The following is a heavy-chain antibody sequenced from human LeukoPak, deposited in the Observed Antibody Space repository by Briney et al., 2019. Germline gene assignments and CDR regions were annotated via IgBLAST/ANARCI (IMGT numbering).Heavy chain of an antibody. J-gene: IGHJ4*02. CDR1: GFTFDDYT. CDR3: AREHSSSWPNFDY. D-gene: IGHD6-13*01. Sequence: GGSLRLSCAASGFTFDDYTMSWVRQAPGQGLEWVSGINWNGGSTAYADSLKGRFTISRDNAKNSLYLQMNSLRAEDTAVYYCAREHSSSWPNFDYWGQGTLVTVSS. CDR2: INWNGGST. V-gene: IGHV3-20*04.